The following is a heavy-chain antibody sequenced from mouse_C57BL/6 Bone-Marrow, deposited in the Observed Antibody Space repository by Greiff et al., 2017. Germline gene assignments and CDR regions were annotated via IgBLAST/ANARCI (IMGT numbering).Heavy chain of an antibody. D-gene: IGHD1-1*01. CDR3: ARYGGAYGSVDY. Sequence: QVQLQQPGAELVRPGSSVKLSCKASGYTFTSYWMHWVKQRPIQGLEWIGNIDPSDSETHYNQKFKDKATLTVDKSSSTAYMQLSSLTSEDSAVYYCARYGGAYGSVDYWGQGTTLTVSS. J-gene: IGHJ2*01. CDR2: IDPSDSET. CDR1: GYTFTSYW. V-gene: IGHV1-52*01.